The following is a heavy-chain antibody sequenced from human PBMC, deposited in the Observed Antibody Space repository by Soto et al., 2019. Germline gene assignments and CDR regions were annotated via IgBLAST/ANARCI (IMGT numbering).Heavy chain of an antibody. CDR2: ISAYNGNT. CDR3: ARDMGARRSVDY. V-gene: IGHV1-18*01. D-gene: IGHD3-10*01. J-gene: IGHJ4*02. CDR1: GYTFTSYG. Sequence: QVQLVQSGAEVKKPGASVKVSCKASGYTFTSYGISWVRQAPGQGLEWMGWISAYNGNTNYGQELQGRVTMTTDTPTSTAYMELRNLRSDDTAVYYWARDMGARRSVDYWGQGTLVTVSS.